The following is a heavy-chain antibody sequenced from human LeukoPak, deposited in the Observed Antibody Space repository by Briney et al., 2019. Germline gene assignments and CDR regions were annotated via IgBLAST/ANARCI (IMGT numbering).Heavy chain of an antibody. CDR1: GYSFTSYW. J-gene: IGHJ4*02. V-gene: IGHV5-51*01. CDR2: IYPGDSDT. Sequence: GESLQISCQGSGYSFTSYWIGWVRQLPGKGLEWMGIIYPGDSDTRYSPSFQGQVTISADKSISTAYLQWSSLKASDTAMYYCARRDYCSSTSCYRVFDYWGQGTLVTVSS. D-gene: IGHD2-2*02. CDR3: ARRDYCSSTSCYRVFDY.